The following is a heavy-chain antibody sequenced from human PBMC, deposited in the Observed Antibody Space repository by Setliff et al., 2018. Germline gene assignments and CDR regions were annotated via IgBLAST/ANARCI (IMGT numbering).Heavy chain of an antibody. CDR2: TWYDGINK. CDR3: ARDPAYGAFDI. J-gene: IGHJ3*02. D-gene: IGHD3-16*01. V-gene: IGHV3-33*08. Sequence: PGGSLRLSCVASGFTFDDYDMAWVRQAPGKGLVWVAFTWYDGINKYYADSVKGRFTISRDNAKNSLYLQMNGLRAEDTAVYYCARDPAYGAFDIWGQGTMVTVSS. CDR1: GFTFDDYD.